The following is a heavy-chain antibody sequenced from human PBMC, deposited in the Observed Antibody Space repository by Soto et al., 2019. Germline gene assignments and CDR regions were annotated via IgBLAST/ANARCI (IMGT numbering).Heavy chain of an antibody. Sequence: GGSLRLSCAASGFTFSSYAMSWVRQAPGKGLEWVSAISGSGGSTYYADSVKGRFTISRDNSKNTLYLQMNSLRAEDTAVYYCAKDYRQLVVGNHAYWGQGTLVTVSS. CDR3: AKDYRQLVVGNHAY. CDR2: ISGSGGST. J-gene: IGHJ4*02. V-gene: IGHV3-23*01. CDR1: GFTFSSYA. D-gene: IGHD6-6*01.